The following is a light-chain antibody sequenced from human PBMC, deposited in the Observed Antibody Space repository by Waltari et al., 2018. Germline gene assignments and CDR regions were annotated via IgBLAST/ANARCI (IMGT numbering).Light chain of an antibody. V-gene: IGKV1-39*01. CDR2: TVS. Sequence: DIQMTQSPSSLSASIGDRVTITCRASQTIFNFLNWYQQKPGKAPKLLISTVSNLQSGVPPRFSGSGSGTDFTLTISSLQPEDFATYYCQQSYSTFAFTFGGGTKVEIK. CDR1: QTIFNF. J-gene: IGKJ4*01. CDR3: QQSYSTFAFT.